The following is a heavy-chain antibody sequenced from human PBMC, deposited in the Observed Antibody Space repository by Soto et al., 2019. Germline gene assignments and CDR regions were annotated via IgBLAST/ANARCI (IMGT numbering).Heavy chain of an antibody. J-gene: IGHJ4*02. CDR1: GGSISSSSYY. CDR3: ARLYIWGSYRYFDY. V-gene: IGHV4-39*01. CDR2: IYYSGST. D-gene: IGHD3-16*02. Sequence: SETLSLTCTVSGGSISSSSYYWGWIRQPPGKGLEWIGSIYYSGSTYYNPSLKSRVTISVDTSKNQFSLKLSSVTAADTAVYYCARLYIWGSYRYFDYWGQGTLVTVSS.